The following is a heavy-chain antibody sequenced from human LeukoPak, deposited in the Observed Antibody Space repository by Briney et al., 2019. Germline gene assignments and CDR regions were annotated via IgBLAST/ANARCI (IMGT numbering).Heavy chain of an antibody. CDR2: INPNSGGT. CDR3: AKWAGGDSWWCHGCYFDY. D-gene: IGHD2-21*01. V-gene: IGHV1-2*02. CDR1: GYTFTGYY. J-gene: IGHJ4*02. Sequence: ASVKVSCKASGYTFTGYYMHWVRQAPGQGVEWMGWINPNSGGTNYAQKFQGRVTMTRDTSISTAYMELSRLRSDDTAVYYCAKWAGGDSWWCHGCYFDYWGQGTLVTVSS.